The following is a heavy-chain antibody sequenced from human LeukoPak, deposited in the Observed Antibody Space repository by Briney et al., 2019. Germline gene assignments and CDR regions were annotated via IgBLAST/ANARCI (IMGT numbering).Heavy chain of an antibody. Sequence: ASVKVSCKASGYTFTSYYMHWVRQAPGQGLEWMGIINPSGGSTSYTQKFQGRVTMTRDTSTSTVYMELSSLRSEDTAVYYCASSRDGYNTIENWGQGTLVTVSS. CDR1: GYTFTSYY. CDR3: ASSRDGYNTIEN. J-gene: IGHJ4*02. CDR2: INPSGGST. V-gene: IGHV1-46*01. D-gene: IGHD5-24*01.